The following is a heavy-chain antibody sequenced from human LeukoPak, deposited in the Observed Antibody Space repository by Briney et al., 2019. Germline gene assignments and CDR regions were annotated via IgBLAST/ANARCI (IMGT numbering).Heavy chain of an antibody. CDR1: GGSISSGGYY. CDR3: AREDGSGSY. J-gene: IGHJ4*02. V-gene: IGHV4-39*07. D-gene: IGHD3-10*01. Sequence: SETLSLTCSVSGGSISSGGYYWAWIRQPPGKGLEWIGEINHSGSTNYNPSLKSRVTISVDTSKNQFSLKLSSVTAADTAVYYCAREDGSGSYWGQGTLVTVSS. CDR2: INHSGST.